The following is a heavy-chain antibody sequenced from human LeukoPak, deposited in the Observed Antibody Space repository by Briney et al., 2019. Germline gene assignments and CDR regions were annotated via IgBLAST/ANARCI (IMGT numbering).Heavy chain of an antibody. CDR3: ARDWNYYSC. D-gene: IGHD1-1*01. CDR1: GFTFSSYS. J-gene: IGHJ4*02. CDR2: ISSSSGSI. V-gene: IGHV3-21*01. Sequence: GGSLRLSCAASGFTFSSYSMNWVRQAPGKGLEWVSSISSSSGSIYYTDSVKGRFTISRDNAKNSLYLQMNSLRAEDTAVYCCARDWNYYSCWGQGTLVTVSS.